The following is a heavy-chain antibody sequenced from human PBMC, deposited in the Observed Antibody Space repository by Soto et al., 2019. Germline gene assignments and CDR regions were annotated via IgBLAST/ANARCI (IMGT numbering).Heavy chain of an antibody. CDR3: AGDYGSGTNTWHFDL. J-gene: IGHJ2*01. V-gene: IGHV1-18*03. CDR1: GYTFTNYG. CDR2: ISTFSGNT. D-gene: IGHD3-10*01. Sequence: QVQLVQSGAEVKKPGASVKVSCKASGYTFTNYGISWVRQAPGQGLEWMGWISTFSGNTNYAQKLQGRVTMTTDTSTSTAYMELTSLRSDDMAVYYCAGDYGSGTNTWHFDLWGRGTLVPVSS.